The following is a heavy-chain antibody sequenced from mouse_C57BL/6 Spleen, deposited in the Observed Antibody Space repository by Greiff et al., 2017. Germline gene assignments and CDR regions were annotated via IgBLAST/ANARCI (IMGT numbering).Heavy chain of an antibody. CDR3: ARLYRDVRAMDY. Sequence: EVMLVESGGGLVKPGGSLKLSCAASGFTFSSYTMSWVRQTPEKRLEWVATISGGGGNTYYPDSVKGRFTISRDNAKNTLYLQMSSLRSEDTALYYCARLYRDVRAMDYWGQGTSVTVSS. J-gene: IGHJ4*01. CDR2: ISGGGGNT. V-gene: IGHV5-9*01. CDR1: GFTFSSYT. D-gene: IGHD2-1*01.